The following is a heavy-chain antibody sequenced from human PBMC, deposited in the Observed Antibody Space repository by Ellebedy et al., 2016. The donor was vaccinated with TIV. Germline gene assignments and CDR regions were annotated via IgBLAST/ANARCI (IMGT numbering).Heavy chain of an antibody. Sequence: GEFLKISCAASGFNFSSYAMHWVRQAPGKGLEWVAIISYDGRNTYYADSLKGRLTISRDNSKSTLFLQMYVLRPEDTSVYYCARASLSGYYSPDWLDPWGQGTLVTVSS. CDR2: ISYDGRNT. CDR1: GFNFSSYA. J-gene: IGHJ5*02. CDR3: ARASLSGYYSPDWLDP. D-gene: IGHD5-12*01. V-gene: IGHV3-30*04.